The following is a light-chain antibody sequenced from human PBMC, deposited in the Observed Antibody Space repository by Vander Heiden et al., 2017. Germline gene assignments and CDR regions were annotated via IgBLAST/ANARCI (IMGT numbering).Light chain of an antibody. CDR2: AAS. J-gene: IGKJ2*01. V-gene: IGKV1-9*01. CDR1: QGISSY. Sequence: DIQLTQSPSFLSASVGDRVTITCRASQGISSYLAWYQQKPGKAPKLLIYAASTLQSGVPSRFSGSGSGTEFTLTISSLQPEDFATYYCQQLNSYLYTFGQGTKLXIK. CDR3: QQLNSYLYT.